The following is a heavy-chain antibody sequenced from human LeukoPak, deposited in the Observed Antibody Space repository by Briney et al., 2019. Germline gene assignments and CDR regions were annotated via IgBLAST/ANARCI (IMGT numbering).Heavy chain of an antibody. V-gene: IGHV4-59*01. CDR2: IYYSGST. CDR1: GGSISSYY. J-gene: IGHJ6*02. D-gene: IGHD3-22*01. CDR3: ARDRYYDSSGAYGMDV. Sequence: SETLSLTCTVSGGSISSYYWSWIRQPPGKGLEWIGYIYYSGSTNYKPSLKSRVTISVDTSKNQFSLKLSSVTAADTAVYYCARDRYYDSSGAYGMDVWGQGTTVTVSS.